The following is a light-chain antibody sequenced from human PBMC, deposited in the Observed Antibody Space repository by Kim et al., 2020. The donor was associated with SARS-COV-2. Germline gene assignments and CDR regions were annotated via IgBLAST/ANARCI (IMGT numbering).Light chain of an antibody. CDR1: QGIRND. J-gene: IGKJ2*01. V-gene: IGKV1-17*01. CDR3: LQYNSFPHT. Sequence: DIQMTQSPSSLSASVGDRVTITCRTSQGIRNDLDWYQQKPGKAPKRLIYGASSLQSGVPSRFSGSGSGTEFTLTINSLQAEDFATYYCLQYNSFPHTFAQGTKLEI. CDR2: GAS.